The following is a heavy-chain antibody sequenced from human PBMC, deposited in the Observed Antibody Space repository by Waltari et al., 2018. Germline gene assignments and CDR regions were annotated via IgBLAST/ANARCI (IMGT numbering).Heavy chain of an antibody. CDR3: VLYSSEPLGDS. D-gene: IGHD5-18*01. CDR1: GFTFSNFW. Sequence: EVQLVESGGGLVQPGGSLRLSCAASGFTFSNFWMHWVRQGPGKGLVSVTRINLDGSTTGYADSVKRRFTISRDNAKNTLFLQMNSLRADDTGVYYCVLYSSEPLGDSWGQGTLVTVSS. V-gene: IGHV3-74*01. J-gene: IGHJ4*02. CDR2: INLDGSTT.